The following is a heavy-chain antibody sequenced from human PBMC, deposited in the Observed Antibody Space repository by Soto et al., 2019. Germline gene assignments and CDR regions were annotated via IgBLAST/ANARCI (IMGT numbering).Heavy chain of an antibody. CDR3: AREHSRYGDYDYYYRDV. J-gene: IGHJ6*03. Sequence: SETLSLTCTVSGGSISRYYWSWIRQPPGKGLKWIGYIYYSGSTNYNPSLKSRVTISVDTSKNQFSLKLSSVTAADTAGYYCAREHSRYGDYDYYYRDVWGKGTRSSVS. D-gene: IGHD4-17*01. CDR1: GGSISRYY. V-gene: IGHV4-59*01. CDR2: IYYSGST.